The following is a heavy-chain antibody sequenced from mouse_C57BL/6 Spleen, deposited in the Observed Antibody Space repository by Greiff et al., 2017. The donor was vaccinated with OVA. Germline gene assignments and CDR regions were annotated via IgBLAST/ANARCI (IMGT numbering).Heavy chain of an antibody. CDR1: GYTFTDYE. CDR2: IDPETGGT. Sequence: QVQLKQSGAELVRPGASVTLSCKASGYTFTDYEMHWVKQTPVHGLEWIGAIDPETGGTAYNQKFKGKAILTADKSSSTAYMELRSLTSEDSAVYYCTTNYYGRVDYWGQGTSVTVSS. J-gene: IGHJ4*01. D-gene: IGHD1-1*01. CDR3: TTNYYGRVDY. V-gene: IGHV1-15*01.